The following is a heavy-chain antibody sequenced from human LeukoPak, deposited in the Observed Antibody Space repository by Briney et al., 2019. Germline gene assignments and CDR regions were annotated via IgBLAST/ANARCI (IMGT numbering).Heavy chain of an antibody. CDR2: IYYSGST. J-gene: IGHJ6*02. CDR1: GGSISSSYSY. D-gene: IGHD3-22*01. CDR3: ARSYYYDSSGPKDYYYYYGMDV. Sequence: SETLSLTCTVSGGSISSSYSYWGWIRQPPGKGLEWIGNIYYSGSTYYSPSLTSRVTVSVDTSENQFSLKLSPVTAADTAVYYCARSYYYDSSGPKDYYYYYGMDVWGQGTTVTVSS. V-gene: IGHV4-39*07.